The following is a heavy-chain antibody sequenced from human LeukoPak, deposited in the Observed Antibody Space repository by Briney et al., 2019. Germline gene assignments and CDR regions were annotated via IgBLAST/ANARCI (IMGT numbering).Heavy chain of an antibody. Sequence: SVRVSCKTSGGTFTSYAITWVRQAPGQGLEWMGKIIPISGTTNYAQKFQGRVTFTADESTSTAYMELSSLRSEDTALYYCARKLRLGGNWFDPWGQGTLVTVSS. CDR2: IIPISGTT. CDR3: ARKLRLGGNWFDP. V-gene: IGHV1-69*15. CDR1: GGTFTSYA. J-gene: IGHJ5*02. D-gene: IGHD1-26*01.